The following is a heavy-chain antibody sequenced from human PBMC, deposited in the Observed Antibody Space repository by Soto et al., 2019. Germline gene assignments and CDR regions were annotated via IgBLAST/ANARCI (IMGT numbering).Heavy chain of an antibody. CDR1: GYTFTSYY. Sequence: ASVKVSCKASGYTFTSYYMHWVRQAPGQGLEWMGIINPSGGSTSYAQKFQGRVTMTRDTSTSTVYMELSSLRSEDTAVYYCAREALVVPNLGAFDIWGQGTMVIVSS. D-gene: IGHD2-15*01. CDR2: INPSGGST. V-gene: IGHV1-46*01. CDR3: AREALVVPNLGAFDI. J-gene: IGHJ3*02.